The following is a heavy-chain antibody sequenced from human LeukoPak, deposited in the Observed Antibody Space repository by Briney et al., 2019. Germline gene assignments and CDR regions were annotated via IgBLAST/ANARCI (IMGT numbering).Heavy chain of an antibody. Sequence: GASVKVSCKASGYTFTGYYMHWVRQAPGQGLEWMGWINPNSGGTNYAQKFQGRVNMTRDTSISPAYMDLSRLRSDDTAVYYCARPLYYYDSSGYYSKGLLGNWGQGTLVTVSS. CDR2: INPNSGGT. V-gene: IGHV1-2*02. J-gene: IGHJ4*02. D-gene: IGHD3-22*01. CDR3: ARPLYYYDSSGYYSKGLLGN. CDR1: GYTFTGYY.